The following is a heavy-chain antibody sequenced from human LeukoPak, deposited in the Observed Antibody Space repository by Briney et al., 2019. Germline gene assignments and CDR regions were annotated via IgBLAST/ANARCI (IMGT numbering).Heavy chain of an antibody. D-gene: IGHD3-22*01. V-gene: IGHV5-51*01. CDR1: GYSFTSYW. CDR2: IYPGDSDT. CDR3: ARIYDSSGYPTQLDY. Sequence: GESLKISCQGPGYSFTSYWLGWVRQMPGKGLEWMGIIYPGDSDTRYSPSFQGQVTISADKSISTAYLQWSSLKASDTAMYYGARIYDSSGYPTQLDYWGQGTLVTVSS. J-gene: IGHJ4*02.